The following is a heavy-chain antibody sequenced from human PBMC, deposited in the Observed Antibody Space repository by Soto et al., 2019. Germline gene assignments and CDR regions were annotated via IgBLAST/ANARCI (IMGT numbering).Heavy chain of an antibody. J-gene: IGHJ6*02. CDR1: GYSFTSYW. Sequence: PGESLKISCKGSGYSFTSYWISWVRQMPGKGLEWMGRIDPSDSYTNYSPSFQGHVTISADKSISTAYLQWSSLKASDTAMYYCARLLRSSGWLQSYYYYGMDVWGQGTTVTVSS. D-gene: IGHD6-19*01. CDR2: IDPSDSYT. V-gene: IGHV5-10-1*01. CDR3: ARLLRSSGWLQSYYYYGMDV.